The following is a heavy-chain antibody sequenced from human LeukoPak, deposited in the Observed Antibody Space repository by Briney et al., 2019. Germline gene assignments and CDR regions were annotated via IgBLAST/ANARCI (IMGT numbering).Heavy chain of an antibody. CDR2: INPSDGST. J-gene: IGHJ4*02. V-gene: IGHV1-46*01. D-gene: IGHD1-20*01. Sequence: ASVKVSCKASGYTFTSYYVHWVRQAPGQGLEWMGIINPSDGSTTYAQKFQGRVTMTRDMSTSTVYMEVSSLRSEDTAVYYCARERTSITRTGFDYWGQGTLVTVSS. CDR1: GYTFTSYY. CDR3: ARERTSITRTGFDY.